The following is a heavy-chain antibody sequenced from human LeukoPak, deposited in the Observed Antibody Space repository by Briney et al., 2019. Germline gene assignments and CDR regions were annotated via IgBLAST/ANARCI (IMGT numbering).Heavy chain of an antibody. Sequence: GSLRLSCAVSGITFSSYWMHWVRQDPGRGLLWVSRINTQGTYTNYADSVRGRFTISRDNAKNTLYLQMSSLRADDTAVYYCVIDLGDYNDFWGQGTLVSVSS. CDR3: VIDLGDYNDF. CDR1: GITFSSYW. CDR2: INTQGTYT. J-gene: IGHJ4*02. D-gene: IGHD2-15*01. V-gene: IGHV3-74*01.